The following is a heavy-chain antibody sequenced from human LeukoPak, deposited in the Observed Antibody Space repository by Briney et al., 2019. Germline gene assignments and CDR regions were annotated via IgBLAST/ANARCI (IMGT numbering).Heavy chain of an antibody. CDR3: ARGYSNPPLQF. J-gene: IGHJ4*02. D-gene: IGHD4-11*01. Sequence: PGGSLRLSCAASGVSLSGYGLNWVRLAPGKGLEWVSTISGDSKTLHYADSVEGRFTISRDDAKNSLYLQMNSLRAEDTAVYFCARGYSNPPLQFWGQGTLVTVSS. CDR2: ISGDSKTL. CDR1: GVSLSGYG. V-gene: IGHV3-48*01.